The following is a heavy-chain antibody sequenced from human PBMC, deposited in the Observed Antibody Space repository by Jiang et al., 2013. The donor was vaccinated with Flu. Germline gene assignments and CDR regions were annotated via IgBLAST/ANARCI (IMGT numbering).Heavy chain of an antibody. Sequence: CKASGYTFTGYYMHWVRQAPGQGLEWMGWINPNSGGTNYAQKFQGRVTMTRDTSISTAYMELSRLRSDDTAVYYCARQYYDFWSGYGSGYYGMDVWGQGTTVTVSS. CDR1: GYTFTGYY. CDR3: ARQYYDFWSGYGSGYYGMDV. V-gene: IGHV1-2*02. J-gene: IGHJ6*02. D-gene: IGHD3-3*01. CDR2: INPNSGGT.